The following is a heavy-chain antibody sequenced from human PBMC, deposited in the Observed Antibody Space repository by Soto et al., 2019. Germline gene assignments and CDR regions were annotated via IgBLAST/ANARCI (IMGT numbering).Heavy chain of an antibody. CDR2: ITTSSSYR. D-gene: IGHD2-15*01. Sequence: EVQLVESGGGLVKPGGSLRLSCAASGFTFSTYSMNWVRQAPGKGLEWVSDITTSSSYRFYADSVKGRFTISRDDAKNSLYLQMNSLRAEDTGVYYCARDLGVAVATRTLDYWGQGTLVTVSS. CDR3: ARDLGVAVATRTLDY. CDR1: GFTFSTYS. V-gene: IGHV3-21*01. J-gene: IGHJ4*02.